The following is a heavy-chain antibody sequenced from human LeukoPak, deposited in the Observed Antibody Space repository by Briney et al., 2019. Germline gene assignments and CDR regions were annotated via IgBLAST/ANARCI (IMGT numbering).Heavy chain of an antibody. V-gene: IGHV1-69*13. D-gene: IGHD2-2*01. CDR3: ARDARHRYCSSTSCYRGWLDP. CDR1: GGTFSSYA. Sequence: GASVKVSCKASGGTFSSYAISWVRQAPGQGLEWMGGIIPIFGTANYAQKFRGRVTITADESTSTAYMELSSLRSEDTAVYYCARDARHRYCSSTSCYRGWLDPWGQGTLVTVSS. J-gene: IGHJ5*02. CDR2: IIPIFGTA.